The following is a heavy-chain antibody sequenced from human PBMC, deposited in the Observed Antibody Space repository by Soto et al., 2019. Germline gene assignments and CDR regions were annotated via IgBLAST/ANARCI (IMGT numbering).Heavy chain of an antibody. CDR2: INPNGGAT. J-gene: IGHJ6*02. CDR1: GYTFTGYY. V-gene: IGHV1-2*06. Sequence: GASVKVSCKASGYTFTGYYMYWVRQAPGQGLEWMGRINPNGGATNYAQKFQGRVTMTRDTSIKTAYMELSGLKSDDTAVYYCARVWVGASIDGMDVWGRGTTVTVSS. CDR3: ARVWVGASIDGMDV. D-gene: IGHD1-26*01.